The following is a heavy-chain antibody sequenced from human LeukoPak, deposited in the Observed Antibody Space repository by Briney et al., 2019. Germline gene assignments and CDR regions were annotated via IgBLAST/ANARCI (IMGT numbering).Heavy chain of an antibody. Sequence: SVKVSCKASGATLSIYAISWLRQAPGQGLEWMGGIIPILGTTNYAQKFQGRVTITADESTSTLYMELRSLRSEDTAIYYCARDDYYDSSAYRENPFDVWGQGTMVTVSS. CDR2: IIPILGTT. CDR1: GATLSIYA. J-gene: IGHJ3*01. CDR3: ARDDYYDSSAYRENPFDV. D-gene: IGHD3-22*01. V-gene: IGHV1-69*13.